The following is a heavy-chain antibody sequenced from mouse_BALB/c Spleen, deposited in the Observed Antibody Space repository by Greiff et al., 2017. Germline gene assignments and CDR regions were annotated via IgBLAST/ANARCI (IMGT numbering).Heavy chain of an antibody. V-gene: IGHV3-2*02. CDR2: ISYSGST. J-gene: IGHJ4*01. Sequence: EVHLVESGPGLVKPSQSLSLTCTVTGYSITSDYAWNWIRQFPGNKLEWMGYISYSGSTSYNPSLKSRISITRDTSKNQFFLQLNSVTTEDTATYYCAYGYYAMDYWGQGTSVTVSS. D-gene: IGHD1-2*01. CDR1: GYSITSDYA. CDR3: AYGYYAMDY.